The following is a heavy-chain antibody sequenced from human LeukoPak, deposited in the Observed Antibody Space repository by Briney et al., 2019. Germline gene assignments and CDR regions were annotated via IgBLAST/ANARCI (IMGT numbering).Heavy chain of an antibody. D-gene: IGHD4-17*01. CDR3: TKDPNGDYIGAFDP. Sequence: GGSLRLSCAGPGLIFSNYAMTWVRQAPGKGLEWVSSITSNGGSAVYTDSVKGRFTTSRDNSKNTLYLQMNSLRAEDTALYYCTKDPNGDYIGAFDPWGQGTLDTVSS. V-gene: IGHV3-23*01. CDR1: GLIFSNYA. CDR2: ITSNGGSA. J-gene: IGHJ5*02.